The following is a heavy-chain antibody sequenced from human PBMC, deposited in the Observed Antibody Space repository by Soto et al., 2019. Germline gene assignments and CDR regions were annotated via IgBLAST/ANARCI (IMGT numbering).Heavy chain of an antibody. V-gene: IGHV3-30*04. CDR2: ISYDGSSK. CDR1: GFTFSSDA. J-gene: IGHJ6*02. CDR3: ARDSSPYGGSYYYGMDV. D-gene: IGHD6-19*01. Sequence: QVQLVESGGGVVQPGRSLRLSCAASGFTFSSDALHWVRQAPGKGLEWVAVISYDGSSKYYADSVKGRFTISRDNSKNTMYLQMNSLRAEDTAMYYCARDSSPYGGSYYYGMDVWGQGTTVTVSS.